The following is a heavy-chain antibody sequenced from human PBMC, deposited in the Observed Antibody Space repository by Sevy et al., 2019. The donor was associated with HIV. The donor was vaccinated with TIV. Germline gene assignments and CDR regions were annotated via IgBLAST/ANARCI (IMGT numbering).Heavy chain of an antibody. V-gene: IGHV3-30*04. CDR2: ISYDARNE. CDR1: GLPFSSYA. Sequence: GGSLRLSCAASGLPFSSYAMHWVRQGPGKGLEWVAVISYDARNEAYADSVKGRFTISRDNSKNTLYRQMNSLRAEDTAVYYCARFPPERAFDIWGQGTMVTVSS. CDR3: ARFPPERAFDI. J-gene: IGHJ3*02.